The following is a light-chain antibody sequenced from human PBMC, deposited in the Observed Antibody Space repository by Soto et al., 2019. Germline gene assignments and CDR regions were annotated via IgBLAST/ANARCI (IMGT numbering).Light chain of an antibody. Sequence: EIVMTQSRGTLSVSPGARATLSCRASQSVSSNLAWYQQKPGQAPRLLIYGASTRATGIPARFSGSGSGTEFTLTISSLQSEDFAVYYCQQYNDWPRTFGQGTKVDI. V-gene: IGKV3-15*01. CDR3: QQYNDWPRT. CDR2: GAS. CDR1: QSVSSN. J-gene: IGKJ1*01.